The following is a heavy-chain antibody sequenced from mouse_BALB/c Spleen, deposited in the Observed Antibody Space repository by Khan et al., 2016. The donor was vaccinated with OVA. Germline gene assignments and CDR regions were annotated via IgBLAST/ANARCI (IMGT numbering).Heavy chain of an antibody. D-gene: IGHD1-1*01. Sequence: QVQLQQSGPELVKPGASVKMSCKASGYSFTDYIISWVKQRTGQGLQWIGEIYPGSGSLYSNEKFKGKATLTADKSSNTAYMQLSSLTSEDSAVYFCTRRDYGSSCPGFAYWGQGTLVTVA. J-gene: IGHJ3*01. CDR1: GYSFTDYI. CDR2: IYPGSGSL. V-gene: IGHV1-77*01. CDR3: TRRDYGSSCPGFAY.